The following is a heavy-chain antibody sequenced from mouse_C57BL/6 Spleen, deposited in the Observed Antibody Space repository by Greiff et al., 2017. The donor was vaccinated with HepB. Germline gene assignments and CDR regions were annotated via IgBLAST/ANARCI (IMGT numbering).Heavy chain of an antibody. CDR1: GYTFTDYN. V-gene: IGHV1-22*01. Sequence: VQLQQSGPELVKPGASVKMSCKASGYTFTDYNMHWVKQSHGKSLEWIGYINPNNGGTSYNQKFKGKATLTVNKSSSTAYMELRSLTSEDSAVYDCARIYYDYYWYFDVWGTGTTVTVSS. CDR3: ARIYYDYYWYFDV. D-gene: IGHD2-4*01. CDR2: INPNNGGT. J-gene: IGHJ1*03.